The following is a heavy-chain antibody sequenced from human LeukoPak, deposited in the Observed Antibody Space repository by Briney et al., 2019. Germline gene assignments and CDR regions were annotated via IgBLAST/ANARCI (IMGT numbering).Heavy chain of an antibody. CDR3: TRLRYDSREYYGMDV. V-gene: IGHV3-73*01. Sequence: PGGSLRLSCAASGFTFSGSAMHWVRQASGKGLEWVSRIRSKANSYATAYAASVKGRFTISRDDSKNTAYLQMNSLKTEDTAVYYCTRLRYDSREYYGMDVWGQGTTVTVSS. CDR2: IRSKANSYAT. D-gene: IGHD3-22*01. J-gene: IGHJ6*02. CDR1: GFTFSGSA.